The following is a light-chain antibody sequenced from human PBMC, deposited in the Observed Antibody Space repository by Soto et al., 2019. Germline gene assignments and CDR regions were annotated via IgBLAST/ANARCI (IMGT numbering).Light chain of an antibody. V-gene: IGKV3-20*01. CDR1: QSVSSH. J-gene: IGKJ1*01. CDR2: DAS. CDR3: QQYADSPPRT. Sequence: EIVLTQSPGTLSLSPGEGATLSCRASQSVSSHLAWYQQKPGQAPRLLIYDASSRPTGIADRFSGSGSGTDFTLTISRLEPEDFALYYCQQYADSPPRTFGQGTKVEIK.